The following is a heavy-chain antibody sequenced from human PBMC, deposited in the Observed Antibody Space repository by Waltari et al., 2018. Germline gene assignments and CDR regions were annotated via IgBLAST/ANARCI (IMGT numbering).Heavy chain of an antibody. CDR3: ARLKYYYDDNGDYYSYFDF. CDR2: INADSGNT. V-gene: IGHV1-3*01. Sequence: QVQFVQSGAEVKKPGASVKISCKISGYSFTTYPIHWVRQAPGQGLEWMAWINADSGNTYFSRNSQARVTISRDTSASSAYLELSDLRFEDAAVYYCARLKYYYDDNGDYYSYFDFWGQGTLVTVSS. D-gene: IGHD3-22*01. CDR1: GYSFTTYP. J-gene: IGHJ4*02.